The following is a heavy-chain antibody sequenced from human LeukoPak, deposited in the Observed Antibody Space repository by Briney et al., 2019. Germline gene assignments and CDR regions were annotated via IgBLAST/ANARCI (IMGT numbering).Heavy chain of an antibody. J-gene: IGHJ4*02. D-gene: IGHD7-27*01. V-gene: IGHV4-38-2*01. CDR3: ARLGIDY. Sequence: PSGTLSLTCAVSGYSISSGYYWGWIRQPPGKGLEWIGSTYHSGSTYYNPSLKSRVTISVDTSKNQFSLKLSSVTAADTAVYYCARLGIDYWGQGTLVTVSS. CDR2: TYHSGST. CDR1: GYSISSGYY.